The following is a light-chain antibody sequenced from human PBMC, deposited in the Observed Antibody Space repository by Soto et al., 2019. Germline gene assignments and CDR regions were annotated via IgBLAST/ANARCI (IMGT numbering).Light chain of an antibody. J-gene: IGKJ1*01. CDR1: QGIGNY. V-gene: IGKV1-9*01. Sequence: DIQLTQSPSFLSASVGDRVTVTCRASQGIGNYLAWYQQKPGKAPKLLIYVASTLQRGVPPRFSGSGSGTEFTLTISSLQPEDFATYFCQQLDNSPRTFGQGNKVDFK. CDR2: VAS. CDR3: QQLDNSPRT.